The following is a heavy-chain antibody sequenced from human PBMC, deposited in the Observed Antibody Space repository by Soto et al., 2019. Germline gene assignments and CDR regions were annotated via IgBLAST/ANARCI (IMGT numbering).Heavy chain of an antibody. V-gene: IGHV5-10-1*01. Sequence: PGESLKISCKGSGYSFTSYWISWVRQMPGKGLEWMGRIDPSDSYTNYSPSFQGHVTISADKSISTAYLQWSSLKASDTAMYYCARHPDCSGGSCYGGMDVCGQGPTVTVYS. J-gene: IGHJ6*02. CDR2: IDPSDSYT. CDR1: GYSFTSYW. D-gene: IGHD2-15*01. CDR3: ARHPDCSGGSCYGGMDV.